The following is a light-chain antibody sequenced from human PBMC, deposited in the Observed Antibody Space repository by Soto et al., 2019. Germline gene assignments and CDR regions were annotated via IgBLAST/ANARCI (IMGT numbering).Light chain of an antibody. V-gene: IGKV3-20*01. CDR3: QQYGSSPPIT. J-gene: IGKJ5*01. CDR2: SAS. CDR1: QSVSRY. Sequence: EIVLTQSPATLSLSPGERATLSCRASQSVSRYLAWYQQKPGQAPRLLIYSASSRATGIPDRFSGSGSGTDYTLTISRLEPEDFAVYYCQQYGSSPPITFGQGTRLEI.